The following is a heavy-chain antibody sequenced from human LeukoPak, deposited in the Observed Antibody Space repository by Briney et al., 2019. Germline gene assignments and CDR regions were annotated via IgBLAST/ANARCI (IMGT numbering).Heavy chain of an antibody. V-gene: IGHV3-30*18. D-gene: IGHD3-16*01. CDR3: AKDSIMIH. Sequence: GGSLRLSCAASGFTFSSYGMHWVRQAPGKGLEWVAVISYDGSNKYYADSVKGRFTIFRDNSKNTLYLQMNSLRAEDTAVYYCAKDSIMIHWGQGTLVTVSS. CDR2: ISYDGSNK. CDR1: GFTFSSYG. J-gene: IGHJ4*02.